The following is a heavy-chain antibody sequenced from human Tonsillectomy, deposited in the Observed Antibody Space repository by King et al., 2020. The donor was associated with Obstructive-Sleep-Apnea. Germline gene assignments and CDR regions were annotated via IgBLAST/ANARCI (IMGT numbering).Heavy chain of an antibody. CDR2: ISTSDSSI. V-gene: IGHV1-46*01. Sequence: VQLVESGAEVKKPGVSVMVSCQASGYTFTSSYIHWVRQATGQGLEWMGIISTSDSSINYAQNFEGRVTMTSDTSTSTVYMELSRLRPEDTAVYYCARDPGISGFDIWGPGTMVTVSS. D-gene: IGHD3-3*02. J-gene: IGHJ3*02. CDR3: ARDPGISGFDI. CDR1: GYTFTSSY.